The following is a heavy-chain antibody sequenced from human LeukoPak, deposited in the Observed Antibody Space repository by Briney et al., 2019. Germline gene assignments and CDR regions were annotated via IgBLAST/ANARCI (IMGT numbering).Heavy chain of an antibody. Sequence: GGSLRLSCAASGFTFSSYGMHWVRQAPGKGLEWVAVISYDGSNKYYADSVKGRFTISRDNSKNTLYLQMNSLRAEDTAVYYCASGTYRLGDYWGLGTLVTVSS. D-gene: IGHD3-10*01. CDR1: GFTFSSYG. CDR3: ASGTYRLGDY. CDR2: ISYDGSNK. J-gene: IGHJ4*02. V-gene: IGHV3-30*03.